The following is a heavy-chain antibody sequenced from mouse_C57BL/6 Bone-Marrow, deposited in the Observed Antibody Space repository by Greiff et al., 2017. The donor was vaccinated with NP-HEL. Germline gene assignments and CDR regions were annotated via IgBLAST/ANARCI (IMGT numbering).Heavy chain of an antibody. Sequence: QVQLQQPGAELVRPGTSVKLSCKASGYTFTSYWMHWVKQRPGQGLEWIGVIDPSDSYTNYNQKFKGKATLTVDTSSSTAYMQLSSLTSEDSAVYYCALITTRYFDYWGQGTTLTVSS. CDR3: ALITTRYFDY. CDR2: IDPSDSYT. CDR1: GYTFTSYW. V-gene: IGHV1-59*01. D-gene: IGHD2-4*01. J-gene: IGHJ2*01.